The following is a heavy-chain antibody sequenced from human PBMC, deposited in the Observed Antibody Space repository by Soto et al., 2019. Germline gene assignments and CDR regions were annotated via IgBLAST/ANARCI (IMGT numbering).Heavy chain of an antibody. CDR2: IDPSDSYT. CDR1: GYSFTSYW. J-gene: IGHJ6*02. V-gene: IGHV5-10-1*01. CDR3: AAETDIVVVPAVPYYYYGMDV. Sequence: GESLKISCKGSGYSFTSYWISWVRQMPGKGLEWMGRIDPSDSYTNYSPSFQGHVTISADKSISTAYLQWSSLKASDTAMYYCAAETDIVVVPAVPYYYYGMDVWGQGTTVTVS. D-gene: IGHD2-2*01.